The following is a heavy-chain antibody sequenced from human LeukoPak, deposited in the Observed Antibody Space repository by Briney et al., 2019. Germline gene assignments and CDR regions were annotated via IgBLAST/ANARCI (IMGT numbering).Heavy chain of an antibody. CDR1: EFSFGSYA. V-gene: IGHV3-23*01. D-gene: IGHD1-7*01. CDR2: ISGSGDST. Sequence: GGSLRLSCAASEFSFGSYAMNWVRQAPGGGLQWLSAISGSGDSTYYADSVRGRFTISRDNSRNTLYLQMDSLTADDTAVYYCAKDPDQGPTQNSYYYYGMDVWGQGTTVTVSS. CDR3: AKDPDQGPTQNSYYYYGMDV. J-gene: IGHJ6*02.